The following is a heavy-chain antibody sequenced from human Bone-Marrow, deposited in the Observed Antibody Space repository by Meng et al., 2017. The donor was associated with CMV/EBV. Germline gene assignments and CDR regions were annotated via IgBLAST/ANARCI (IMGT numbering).Heavy chain of an antibody. V-gene: IGHV4-39*07. CDR3: ARGFLGGRPDY. CDR2: INHSGST. J-gene: IGHJ4*02. Sequence: SETLSLTCTVSGGSISSSSYYWGWIRQPPGKGLEWIGEINHSGSTNYNPSLKSRVTMSVDTSKNQFSLKLSSVTAADTAVYYCARGFLGGRPDYWGQGTLVTVSS. D-gene: IGHD1-26*01. CDR1: GGSISSSSYY.